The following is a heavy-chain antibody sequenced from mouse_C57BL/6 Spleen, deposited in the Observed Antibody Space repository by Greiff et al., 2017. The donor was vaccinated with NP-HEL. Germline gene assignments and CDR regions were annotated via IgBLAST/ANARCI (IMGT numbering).Heavy chain of an antibody. CDR2: IDPSDSET. CDR1: GYTFTSYW. Sequence: QVHVKQPGAELVRPGSSVKLSCKASGYTFTSYWMHWVKQRPIQGLEWIGNIDPSDSETHYNQKFKDKATLTVDKSSSTAYMQLSSLTSEDSAVYYCARRGVHYGSSSYYFDYWGQGTTLTVSS. J-gene: IGHJ2*01. V-gene: IGHV1-52*01. CDR3: ARRGVHYGSSSYYFDY. D-gene: IGHD1-1*01.